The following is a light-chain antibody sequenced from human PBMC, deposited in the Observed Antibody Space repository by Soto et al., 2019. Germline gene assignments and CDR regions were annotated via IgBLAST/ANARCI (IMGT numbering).Light chain of an antibody. J-gene: IGLJ1*01. CDR2: DVS. V-gene: IGLV2-14*01. Sequence: QSALTQPSSLSGSPGQSITLSCTGTSSDVGGYNYVSWYQQYPGKAPKLKIYDVSNRPSGVTNRFSGSKLGNTASLTISGLQAEDEADYYCSSYTSSRILDLFGTGTKVTVL. CDR1: SSDVGGYNY. CDR3: SSYTSSRILDL.